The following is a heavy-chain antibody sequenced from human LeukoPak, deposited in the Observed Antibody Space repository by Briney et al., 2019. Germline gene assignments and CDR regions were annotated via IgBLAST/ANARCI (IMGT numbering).Heavy chain of an antibody. CDR3: AGARDTAMVPTAPDY. CDR2: INHSGST. V-gene: IGHV4-34*01. Sequence: SETLSLTCAVYGGSFSGYYWSWIRQPPGKGLEWIGEINHSGSTNYNPSLKSRVTISVDTSKNQFSLKLSSVTAADTAVYYCAGARDTAMVPTAPDYWGQGTLVTVSS. CDR1: GGSFSGYY. J-gene: IGHJ4*02. D-gene: IGHD5-18*01.